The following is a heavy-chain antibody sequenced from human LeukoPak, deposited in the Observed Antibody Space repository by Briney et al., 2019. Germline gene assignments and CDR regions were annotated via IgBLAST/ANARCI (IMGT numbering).Heavy chain of an antibody. D-gene: IGHD3-3*01. Sequence: GGSLRLSCAASGFTFSSYSMNWVRQAPGMGLEWVSSISSSSSYIYYADSVKGRFTISRDNANNTLYLQMNSLRPEDTALYHCAKDKDFWSGYYRGLPYFYGLDVWGQGTTVIVSS. V-gene: IGHV3-21*01. J-gene: IGHJ6*02. CDR1: GFTFSSYS. CDR2: ISSSSSYI. CDR3: AKDKDFWSGYYRGLPYFYGLDV.